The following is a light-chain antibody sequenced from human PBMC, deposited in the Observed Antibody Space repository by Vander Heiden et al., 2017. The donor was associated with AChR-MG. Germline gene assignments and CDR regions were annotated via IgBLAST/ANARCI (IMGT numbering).Light chain of an antibody. Sequence: ATLSCGASQSVNSHLAWYQQKPGQAPRLLIYDASTRATGIPATFSGSGSWTAFTLTINSLQSEDFSVYYWQQDNDWLTFGQGTKVEMK. V-gene: IGKV3-15*01. CDR1: QSVNSH. CDR3: QQDNDWLT. J-gene: IGKJ1*01. CDR2: DAS.